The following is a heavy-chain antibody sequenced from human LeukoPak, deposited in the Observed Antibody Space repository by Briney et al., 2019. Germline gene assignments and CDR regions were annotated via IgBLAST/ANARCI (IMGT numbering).Heavy chain of an antibody. CDR3: ARTPSTRETAAGSFDY. D-gene: IGHD6-13*01. V-gene: IGHV1-18*01. J-gene: IGHJ4*02. CDR2: ISAYNGNT. CDR1: GYTFTSYG. Sequence: ASVKVSCKASGYTFTSYGISWVRQAPGQGLEWMGWISAYNGNTNYAQKLQGRATMTTDTSTSTAYMELRSLRSDDTAVYYCARTPSTRETAAGSFDYWGQGTLVTVSS.